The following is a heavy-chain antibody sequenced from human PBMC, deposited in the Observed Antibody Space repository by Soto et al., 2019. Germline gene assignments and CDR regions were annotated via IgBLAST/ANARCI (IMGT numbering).Heavy chain of an antibody. CDR3: AKLSSDSYWYFDL. D-gene: IGHD6-19*01. Sequence: GGSLRLSCAASGFTFSGYAMSWVRQAPEKGLEWVATISPVGSSTYYTDSVKGLFTISRDNSNISLFLQMNSLRAEDMAVYYCAKLSSDSYWYFDLWGRGTLVTVSS. J-gene: IGHJ2*01. CDR2: ISPVGSST. V-gene: IGHV3-23*01. CDR1: GFTFSGYA.